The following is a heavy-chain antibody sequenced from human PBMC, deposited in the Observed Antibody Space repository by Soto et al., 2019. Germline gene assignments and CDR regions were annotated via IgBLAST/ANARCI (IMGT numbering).Heavy chain of an antibody. V-gene: IGHV1-69*13. CDR2: IIPIFGTA. D-gene: IGHD3-22*01. Sequence: GASVKVSCKASGGTFSSYAISWVRQAPGQGLEWMGGIIPIFGTANYAQKFQGRVTITADESTSTAYMELSSLRSEDTAVYYCARPRQKFNYYDSSGYYYFDYWGQGTLVTVSS. CDR1: GGTFSSYA. J-gene: IGHJ4*02. CDR3: ARPRQKFNYYDSSGYYYFDY.